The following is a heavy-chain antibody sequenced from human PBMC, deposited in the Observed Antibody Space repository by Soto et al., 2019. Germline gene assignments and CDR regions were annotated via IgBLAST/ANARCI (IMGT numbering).Heavy chain of an antibody. CDR2: INHSGST. D-gene: IGHD2-15*01. CDR3: ARARQSEEIVGVGAAPIYYYLGV. V-gene: IGHV4-34*01. CDR1: GGSFSGYY. J-gene: IGHJ6*03. Sequence: SETLSLTCAVDGGSFSGYYWSWIRQPPGKGLEWIGEINHSGSTNYNPSLKSRVTISVDTSKNQFSLRLSSVTAADTAVYYCARARQSEEIVGVGAAPIYYYLGVWDKGSRVTVSS.